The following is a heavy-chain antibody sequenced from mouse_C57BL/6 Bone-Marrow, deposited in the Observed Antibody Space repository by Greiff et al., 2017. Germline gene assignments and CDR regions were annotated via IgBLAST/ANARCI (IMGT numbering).Heavy chain of an antibody. CDR2: INPYNGGT. V-gene: IGHV1-19*01. Sequence: EVKLMESGPVLVKPGASVKMSCKASGYTFTDYYMNWVKQSHGKSLEWIGVINPYNGGTSYNQKFKGKATLTVDKSSSTAYMELNSLTSEDSAVYYCARAYYDSWFAYWGQGTLVTVSA. CDR1: GYTFTDYY. CDR3: ARAYYDSWFAY. J-gene: IGHJ3*01. D-gene: IGHD2-4*01.